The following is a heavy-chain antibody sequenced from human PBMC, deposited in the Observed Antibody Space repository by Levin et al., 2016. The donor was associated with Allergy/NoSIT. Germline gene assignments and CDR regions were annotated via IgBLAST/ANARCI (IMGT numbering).Heavy chain of an antibody. Sequence: WIRQPPGKGLEWVSITNVGGNSISYADSVRGRFTISRDNAKNTLYLQMDSLRAEDTAVYYCARGRTSCSSTSCYRTWGYWGQGTLVTVSS. CDR3: ARGRTSCSSTSCYRTWGY. CDR2: TNVGGNSI. D-gene: IGHD2-2*01. J-gene: IGHJ4*02. V-gene: IGHV3-23*01.